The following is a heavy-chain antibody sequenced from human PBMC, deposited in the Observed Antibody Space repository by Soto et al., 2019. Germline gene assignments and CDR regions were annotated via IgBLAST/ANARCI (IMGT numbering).Heavy chain of an antibody. CDR1: GFSFSSYG. V-gene: IGHV3-30*18. CDR2: VSSDRHTK. J-gene: IGHJ4*01. CDR3: VKDIAVAGDFDY. D-gene: IGHD6-19*01. Sequence: QVRLVESGVGVFQPWRSLRLSCVASGFSFSSYGIHWVRQAPGKGLEWVAVVSSDRHTKYYAEPVNGRFTISRDKSQNTLYLQMDSLRPADKAVYYCVKDIAVAGDFDYWGHGTLVTVSS.